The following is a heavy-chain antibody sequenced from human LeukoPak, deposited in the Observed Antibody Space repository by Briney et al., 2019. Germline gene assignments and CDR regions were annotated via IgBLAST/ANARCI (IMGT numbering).Heavy chain of an antibody. CDR2: ISSSSSTI. CDR3: ARDGVRSGSPGAYYYYMDV. Sequence: GGSLGLSCAASGFTFSSYWMSWVRQAPGKGLEWVSYISSSSSTIYYADSVKGRFTISRDNAKNSLYLQMNSLRAEDTAVYYCARDGVRSGSPGAYYYYMDVWGKGTTVTVSS. J-gene: IGHJ6*03. V-gene: IGHV3-48*04. CDR1: GFTFSSYW. D-gene: IGHD1-26*01.